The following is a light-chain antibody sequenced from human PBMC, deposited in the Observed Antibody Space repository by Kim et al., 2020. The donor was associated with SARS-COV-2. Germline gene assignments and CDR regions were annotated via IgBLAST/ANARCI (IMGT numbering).Light chain of an antibody. CDR2: DVS. CDR1: SSDVGGYNS. V-gene: IGLV2-11*01. Sequence: QSALTQPRSVSGSPGQSVTISCTGTSSDVGGYNSVSWYQQHPGKAPRLMMYDVSKRPSGVPERFSGSKSGNTASLTISGLQADDEANYYCCSYAGTSALLFGGGTQLTVL. CDR3: CSYAGTSALL. J-gene: IGLJ3*02.